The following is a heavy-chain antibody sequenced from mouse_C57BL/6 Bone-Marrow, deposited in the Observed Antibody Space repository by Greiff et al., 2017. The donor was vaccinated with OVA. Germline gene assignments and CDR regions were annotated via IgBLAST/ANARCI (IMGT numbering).Heavy chain of an antibody. CDR2: INPSSGYT. D-gene: IGHD2-4*01. CDR3: ARRVAIYYDYDGYAMDY. V-gene: IGHV1-4*01. J-gene: IGHJ4*01. CDR1: GYTFTSYT. Sequence: VMLVESGAELARPGASVKMSCKASGYTFTSYTMHWVKQRPGQGLEWIGYINPSSGYTKYNQKFKDKATLTADKSSSTAYMQLSSLTSEDSAVYYCARRVAIYYDYDGYAMDYWGQGTSVTVSS.